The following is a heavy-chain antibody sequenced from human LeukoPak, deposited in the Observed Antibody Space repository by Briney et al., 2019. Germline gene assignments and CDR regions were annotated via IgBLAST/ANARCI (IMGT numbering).Heavy chain of an antibody. J-gene: IGHJ5*02. D-gene: IGHD3-22*01. CDR1: GFTFDDYA. V-gene: IGHV3-43*02. Sequence: PGGSLRLSCAASGFTFDDYAMHWVRQAPGKGLEWVSLISGDGGSTYYADSVRGRITISRDNSKNSLYLQMNSLRTEDTALYYCAKDSGDDSSGYYYDWFDPWGQGTLVTVSS. CDR2: ISGDGGST. CDR3: AKDSGDDSSGYYYDWFDP.